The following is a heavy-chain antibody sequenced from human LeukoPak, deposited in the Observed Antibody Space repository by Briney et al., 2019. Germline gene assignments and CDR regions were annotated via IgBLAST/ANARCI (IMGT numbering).Heavy chain of an antibody. V-gene: IGHV4-31*03. Sequence: SETLSLTCTVSGGSISSGGYYWSWIRQHPGKGLEWIGYIYYSGSTYYNPSLKSRVTISVDTSKNQFSLKLSSVTAADTAVYYCAMGGNPESFSFDYWGQGTLVTVSS. D-gene: IGHD4-23*01. CDR2: IYYSGST. J-gene: IGHJ4*02. CDR1: GGSISSGGYY. CDR3: AMGGNPESFSFDY.